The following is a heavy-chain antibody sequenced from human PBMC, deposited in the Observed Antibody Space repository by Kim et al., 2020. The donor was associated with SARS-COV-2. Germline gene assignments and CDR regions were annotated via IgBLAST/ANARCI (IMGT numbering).Heavy chain of an antibody. V-gene: IGHV3-23*01. D-gene: IGHD1-26*01. CDR1: GFTFRTYA. CDR3: AKDGPPFYSGSYIDQ. CDR2: ISGSGSDT. Sequence: GGSLRLSCAASGFTFRTYAMTWVRQAPGKGLEWVSSISGSGSDTYFANSVKGRFSISRDNSKNTVSLQINNLRAEDTAVYFCAKDGPPFYSGSYIDQWGQGTQVTVSS. J-gene: IGHJ4*02.